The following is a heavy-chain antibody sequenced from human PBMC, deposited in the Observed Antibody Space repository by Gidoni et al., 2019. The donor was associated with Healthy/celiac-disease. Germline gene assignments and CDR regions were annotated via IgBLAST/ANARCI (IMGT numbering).Heavy chain of an antibody. D-gene: IGHD1-7*01. CDR1: GGSISSYY. CDR2: IYYSGST. V-gene: IGHV4-59*01. J-gene: IGHJ5*02. CDR3: ARALDWNYFRWFDP. Sequence: QVQLQEPGPGLVKPSETLSLTCTVSGGSISSYYWSWIRQPPGKGLEWIGYIYYSGSTNYNPSLKSRVTISVDTSKNQFSLKLSSVTAADTAVYYCARALDWNYFRWFDPWGQGTLVTVSS.